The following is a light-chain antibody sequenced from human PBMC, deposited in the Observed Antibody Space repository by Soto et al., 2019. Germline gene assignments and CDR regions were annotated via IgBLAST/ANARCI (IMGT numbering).Light chain of an antibody. CDR3: AAWDDSLNGSYV. Sequence: QSALTQPPSASGTAGQRVTISCSGSSSNIGSKTVNWYQQVPGTAPKLLIYSNNHRPSGVPDRFSGSKSGTSASLAISGLQSEDEADYYCAAWDDSLNGSYVFGTGTKVTVL. CDR1: SSNIGSKT. V-gene: IGLV1-44*01. J-gene: IGLJ1*01. CDR2: SNN.